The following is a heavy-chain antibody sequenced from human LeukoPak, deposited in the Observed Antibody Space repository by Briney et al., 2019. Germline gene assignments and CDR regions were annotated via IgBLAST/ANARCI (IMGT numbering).Heavy chain of an antibody. D-gene: IGHD3-10*01. CDR1: GDSVSSNSAA. V-gene: IGHV6-1*01. Sequence: SQTLSLTCAISGDSVSSNSAAWNWIRQSPSRGLEWLGRTYYRSKWYNDYAVSVKSRITINPDTSKNQFSLQLNPVTPEDTAVYYCARERGHYYGSGSYRAYYMDVWGKGTTVTISS. CDR3: ARERGHYYGSGSYRAYYMDV. J-gene: IGHJ6*03. CDR2: TYYRSKWYN.